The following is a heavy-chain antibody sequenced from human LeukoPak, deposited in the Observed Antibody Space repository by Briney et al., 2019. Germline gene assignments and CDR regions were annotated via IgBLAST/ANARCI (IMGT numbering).Heavy chain of an antibody. V-gene: IGHV4-59*02. CDR3: ARGGWSLDF. CDR1: GASVNDYY. J-gene: IGHJ4*02. Sequence: SETLSLTCTVSGASVNDYYWTWIRQTPGKGLEWIGYDHYSGSSDFNPSLKSRVTMSLASTENQLSLKVTSVTAADTAVYYCARGGWSLDFWGQGTLVTVSS. CDR2: DHYSGSS.